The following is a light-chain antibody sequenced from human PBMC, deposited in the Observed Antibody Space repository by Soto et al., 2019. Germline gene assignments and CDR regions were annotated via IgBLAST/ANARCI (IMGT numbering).Light chain of an antibody. J-gene: IGLJ7*01. Sequence: QSVLTQPPSVSAAPGQTVTISCSGSSFNIGNSYVSWYQQLPGTAPKLLIYDNNKRPPGIPDRFSGSKSGTSATLGITGLQAGDEADYYCGTWDSSLSAAVFGGGTQLTVL. V-gene: IGLV1-51*01. CDR1: SFNIGNSY. CDR3: GTWDSSLSAAV. CDR2: DNN.